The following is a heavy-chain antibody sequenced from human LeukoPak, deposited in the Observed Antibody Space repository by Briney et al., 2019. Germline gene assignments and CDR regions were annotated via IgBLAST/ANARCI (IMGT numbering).Heavy chain of an antibody. CDR3: AMKAVPRPRLYDAFDF. J-gene: IGHJ3*01. V-gene: IGHV3-30*03. D-gene: IGHD2-2*02. Sequence: PGRSLRLSCAASGFTFSSYGMHWVRQAPGKGLEWVAVISFDASNKYYADSVKGRFTISRDNSKNTLYLQMNSLRADDTAVYYCAMKAVPRPRLYDAFDFWGQGTVVTVSS. CDR2: ISFDASNK. CDR1: GFTFSSYG.